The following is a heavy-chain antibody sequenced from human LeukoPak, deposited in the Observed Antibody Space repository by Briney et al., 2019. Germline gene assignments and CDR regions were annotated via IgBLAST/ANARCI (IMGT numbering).Heavy chain of an antibody. J-gene: IGHJ6*02. CDR2: ISSSSYI. V-gene: IGHV3-21*01. CDR3: ARERYYYDSSGYYSGMDV. D-gene: IGHD3-22*01. CDR1: GFTFSSYS. Sequence: GGSLRLSCAASGFTFSSYSMNWVRQAPGKGLEWVSSISSSSYIYYADSVKGRFTISRDNAKNSLYLQMNSLRAEDTAVYYCARERYYYDSSGYYSGMDVWGQGTTVTVSS.